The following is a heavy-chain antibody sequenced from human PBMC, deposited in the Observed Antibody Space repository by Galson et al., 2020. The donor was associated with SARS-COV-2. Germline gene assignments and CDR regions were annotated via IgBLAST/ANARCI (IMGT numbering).Heavy chain of an antibody. CDR3: ARLLGSGSFIDY. Sequence: ASVKVSCKASGYTFNTSGVTWVQQAPGQGLEWVGWISAFNGNTNSAQKVQGRVTMTTDTSTSTAYMELRRLRSDDTAVYYCARLLGSGSFIDYWGQGTLVTVSS. V-gene: IGHV1-18*01. J-gene: IGHJ4*02. D-gene: IGHD3-10*01. CDR2: ISAFNGNT. CDR1: GYTFNTSG.